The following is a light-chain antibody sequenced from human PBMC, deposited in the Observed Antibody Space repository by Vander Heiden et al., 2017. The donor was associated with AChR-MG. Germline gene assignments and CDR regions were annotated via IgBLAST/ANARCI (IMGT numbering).Light chain of an antibody. Sequence: DIQMTQSPSSLSASVGDRVILTCRASQCISTYLNWYQQKPGKAPKRLLYDASSLQSEVPSTCSGSGGVRDFTLTLSSLQPEDFASYYCQQSVSFTRTFGGGTKVEIK. V-gene: IGKV1-39*01. J-gene: IGKJ4*01. CDR1: QCISTY. CDR2: DAS. CDR3: QQSVSFTRT.